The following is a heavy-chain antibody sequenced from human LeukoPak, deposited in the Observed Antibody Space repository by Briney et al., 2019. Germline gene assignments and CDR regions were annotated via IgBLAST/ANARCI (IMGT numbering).Heavy chain of an antibody. Sequence: PSETLSLTCAVYGGSFSGYYWSWIRQPPGKGLEWVGEINHSGSTNYNPSLKSRVTISVDTSKNQFSLKLSSVAAADTAVYYCARGGFILTGYYGWGQGTLVTVSS. V-gene: IGHV4-34*01. CDR3: ARGGFILTGYYG. CDR1: GGSFSGYY. J-gene: IGHJ4*02. D-gene: IGHD3-9*01. CDR2: INHSGST.